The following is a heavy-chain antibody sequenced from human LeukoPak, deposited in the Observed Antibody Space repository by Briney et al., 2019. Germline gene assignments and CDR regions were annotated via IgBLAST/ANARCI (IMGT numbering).Heavy chain of an antibody. V-gene: IGHV3-11*04. D-gene: IGHD3-10*01. CDR2: ISSSGSTI. J-gene: IGHJ4*02. Sequence: PGGSLRLSCAASGFTFSDYYMSWIRQAPGKGLEWVSYISSSGSTIYYADSVKGRFTISRDNSKNTLYLQMNSLRAEDTAVYYCARRGFGELLYYFDYWGQGTLVTVSS. CDR1: GFTFSDYY. CDR3: ARRGFGELLYYFDY.